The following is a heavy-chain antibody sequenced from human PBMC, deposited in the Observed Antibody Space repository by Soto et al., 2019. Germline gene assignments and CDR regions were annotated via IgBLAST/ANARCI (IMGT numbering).Heavy chain of an antibody. J-gene: IGHJ5*02. D-gene: IGHD3-9*01. CDR3: ARVTVTGYFDWLDP. CDR1: GAPITSNY. V-gene: IGHV4-59*01. Sequence: SETLSLTCSVSGAPITSNYWTWIRQPPGKGLEWIGYLDHQGYSNYSPSLRSRVSMSIDTSKNQLSLKVHSVTAADTAVYYCARVTVTGYFDWLDPWGQGSLVTVSS. CDR2: LDHQGYS.